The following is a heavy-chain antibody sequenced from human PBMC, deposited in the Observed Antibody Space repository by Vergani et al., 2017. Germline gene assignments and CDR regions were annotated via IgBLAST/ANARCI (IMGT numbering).Heavy chain of an antibody. CDR3: ARGYCTNSICRGKVDS. Sequence: QVQLQESGPGLVKPSETLSLTCTVSNDSVSNTFYYWGWIRQTPGKGLEWIGSIYYSGSTSYNPSLESRVTMSVDTSKSQFSLKLSSVTAADTAVYYCARGYCTNSICRGKVDSWGQGTLVTVSS. V-gene: IGHV4-39*01. J-gene: IGHJ4*02. CDR1: NDSVSNTFYY. CDR2: IYYSGST. D-gene: IGHD2-8*01.